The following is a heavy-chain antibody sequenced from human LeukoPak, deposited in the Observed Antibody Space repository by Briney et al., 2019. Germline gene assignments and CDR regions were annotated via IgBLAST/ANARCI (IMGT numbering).Heavy chain of an antibody. CDR3: AKTIVGPVKGYYFDY. Sequence: GGSLRLSCAASSCTFSRYAMSWVSNAPGTGLGLGSAISSSGSSTYYADSKKGRFAITRDNAKNTLFLQMNSRIAEDKAVYYCAKTIVGPVKGYYFDYWGQGTLVTVSS. CDR2: ISSSGSST. V-gene: IGHV3-23*01. D-gene: IGHD1-26*01. J-gene: IGHJ4*02. CDR1: SCTFSRYA.